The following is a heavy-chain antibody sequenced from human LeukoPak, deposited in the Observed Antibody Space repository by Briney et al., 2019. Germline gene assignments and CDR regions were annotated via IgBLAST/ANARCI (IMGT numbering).Heavy chain of an antibody. D-gene: IGHD3-9*01. CDR2: IYYSGST. V-gene: IGHV4-39*01. Sequence: SETLSLTCTVSGGSISSSSYYWGWIRQPPGKGLEWIGSIYYSGSTYYNPSLKSRVTISVDTSKNQFSLKLSSVTAADTTVYYCARHRPIGYFDWFPSPQNGYYFDYWGQGTLVTVSS. J-gene: IGHJ4*02. CDR3: ARHRPIGYFDWFPSPQNGYYFDY. CDR1: GGSISSSSYY.